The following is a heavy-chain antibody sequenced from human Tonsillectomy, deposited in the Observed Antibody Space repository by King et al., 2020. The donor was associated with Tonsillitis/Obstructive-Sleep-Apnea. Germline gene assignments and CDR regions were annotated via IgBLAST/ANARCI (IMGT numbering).Heavy chain of an antibody. D-gene: IGHD3-22*01. CDR1: GFTFSSYG. J-gene: IGHJ4*02. V-gene: IGHV3-33*01. CDR3: ARDEEDSSGYYYYLDY. Sequence: VQLVESGGGVVQPGRSLRLSCAASGFTFSSYGMHWVRQAPGKGLEWVAVIWYDGSNKYYADSVKGRFTISRDNSKNTLYLQMNSLRAEDTAVYYCARDEEDSSGYYYYLDYWGQGTLVTVSS. CDR2: IWYDGSNK.